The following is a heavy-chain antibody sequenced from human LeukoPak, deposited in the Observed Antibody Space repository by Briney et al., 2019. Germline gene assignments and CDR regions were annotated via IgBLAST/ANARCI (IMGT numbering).Heavy chain of an antibody. Sequence: GSLRLSCAASGFTFSSYWMHWVRQAPGKGLVWVSRINSDGSSTSYADSVKGRFTISRDNAKNTLYLQMNSLRAEDTAVYYCARGGGTYYDFWSGYYNLDYWGQGTLVTVSS. V-gene: IGHV3-74*01. CDR3: ARGGGTYYDFWSGYYNLDY. D-gene: IGHD3-3*01. CDR1: GFTFSSYW. J-gene: IGHJ4*02. CDR2: INSDGSST.